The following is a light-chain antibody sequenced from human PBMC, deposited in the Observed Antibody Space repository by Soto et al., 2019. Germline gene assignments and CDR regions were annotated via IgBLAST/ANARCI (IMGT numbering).Light chain of an antibody. Sequence: QSVLTQPASVSGSPGQSITISCTGTSGNIGNFNFVSWYQQHPGKAPKLMIYEVSNRPSGVSDRFSGSKSGNTASLTISGLQAEDEADYYCSSYITTNSRVFGTGTQVTVL. CDR3: SSYITTNSRV. CDR2: EVS. J-gene: IGLJ1*01. V-gene: IGLV2-14*01. CDR1: SGNIGNFNF.